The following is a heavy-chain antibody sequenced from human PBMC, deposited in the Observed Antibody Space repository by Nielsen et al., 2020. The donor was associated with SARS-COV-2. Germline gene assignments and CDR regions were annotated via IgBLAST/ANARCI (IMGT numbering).Heavy chain of an antibody. Sequence: GESLKISCAASGLTFNTDSMIWVRQAPGGGLEWVSHISSSGSYIYYADSVKGRFTISRDNAKNSLYLQMNSLRAEDTAVYYCATDQYCPNGICSSGGRDYWGQGTLVTVSS. D-gene: IGHD2-8*01. CDR2: ISSSGSYI. CDR1: GLTFNTDS. CDR3: ATDQYCPNGICSSGGRDY. V-gene: IGHV3-21*01. J-gene: IGHJ4*02.